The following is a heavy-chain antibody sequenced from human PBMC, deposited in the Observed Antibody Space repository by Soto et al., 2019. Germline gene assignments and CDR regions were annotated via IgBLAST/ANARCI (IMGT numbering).Heavy chain of an antibody. D-gene: IGHD2-15*01. CDR1: GYSFTSYW. J-gene: IGHJ6*03. CDR2: IYPGDSDT. Sequence: HGESLKISGKGSGYSFTSYWIGWVRQMPGKGLEWMGIIYPGDSDTRYSPSFQGQVTISADKPISTAYLQWSSLKASDTAMYYCARVMCSGGSCYSPTPYYYMDVWGKGTTVTVSS. CDR3: ARVMCSGGSCYSPTPYYYMDV. V-gene: IGHV5-51*01.